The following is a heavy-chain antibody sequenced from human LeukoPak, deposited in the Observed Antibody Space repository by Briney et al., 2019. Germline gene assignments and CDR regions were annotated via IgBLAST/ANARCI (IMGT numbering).Heavy chain of an antibody. CDR1: GFNFRGYA. Sequence: PGGSLRLSCTASGFNFRGYAMYWVRQAPGKGLEWVAVVSYGGSDKNYADSVKGRFTISRDNSQNTLYPQMNSLRVEDTAVYYCARSQMVRGVTPFYYFDFWGQGTLVTVSS. V-gene: IGHV3-30*04. J-gene: IGHJ4*02. CDR2: VSYGGSDK. D-gene: IGHD3-10*01. CDR3: ARSQMVRGVTPFYYFDF.